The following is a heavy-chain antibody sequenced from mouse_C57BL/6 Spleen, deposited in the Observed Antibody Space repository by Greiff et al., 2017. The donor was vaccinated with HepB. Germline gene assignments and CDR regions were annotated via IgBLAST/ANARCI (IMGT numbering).Heavy chain of an antibody. V-gene: IGHV5-17*01. CDR2: ISSGSSTI. Sequence: EVQRVESGGGLVKPGGSLKLSCAASGFTFSDYGMHWVRQAPEKGLEWVAYISSGSSTIYYADTVKGRFTISRDLATNTLFLQMTSRRSEGTAMFYCARRDYYGYCDYWGQGTTLTVSS. CDR1: GFTFSDYG. J-gene: IGHJ2*01. CDR3: ARRDYYGYCDY. D-gene: IGHD1-1*01.